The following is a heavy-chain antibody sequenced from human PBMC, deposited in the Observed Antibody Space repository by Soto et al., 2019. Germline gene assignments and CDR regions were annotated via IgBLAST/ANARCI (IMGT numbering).Heavy chain of an antibody. D-gene: IGHD5-12*01. Sequence: GGSLRLSCAASGFTFSSYGMHWVRQAPGKGLEWVAVISYDGSNKYYADSVKGRFTISRDNSKNTLYLQMNSLRAEDTAVYYCAKGPEVEMATIFGYWGQGTLVTVSS. CDR1: GFTFSSYG. CDR2: ISYDGSNK. CDR3: AKGPEVEMATIFGY. V-gene: IGHV3-30*18. J-gene: IGHJ4*02.